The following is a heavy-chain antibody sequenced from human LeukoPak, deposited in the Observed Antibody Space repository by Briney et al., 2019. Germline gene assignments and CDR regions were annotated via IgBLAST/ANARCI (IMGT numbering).Heavy chain of an antibody. J-gene: IGHJ6*02. CDR2: IIPIFGRA. D-gene: IGHD6-13*01. V-gene: IGHV1-69*01. CDR1: GGTFSNYA. CDR3: AKALYSTSSSYYYGMDV. Sequence: SVKVSCKASGGTFSNYAISWVRQAPGQGLEWMGGIIPIFGRANYAQKFQGRVTITADESTSTAYMELSSLRSEDTAVYYCAKALYSTSSSYYYGMDVWGQGTTVTVSS.